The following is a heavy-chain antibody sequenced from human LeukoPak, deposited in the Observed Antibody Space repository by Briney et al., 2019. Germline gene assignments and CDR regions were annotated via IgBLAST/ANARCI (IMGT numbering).Heavy chain of an antibody. CDR1: GFTFNTHA. D-gene: IGHD5-18*01. Sequence: GGSLRLSCAASGFTFNTHAMHWVRQAPGKGLEWVAVISHDGRREYHADSVKGRFTISRDNAKNTLYLQMNSLRAEDTAVYYCARGYSYGRVEYWGQGTLVTVSS. CDR3: ARGYSYGRVEY. J-gene: IGHJ4*02. V-gene: IGHV3-30*04. CDR2: ISHDGRRE.